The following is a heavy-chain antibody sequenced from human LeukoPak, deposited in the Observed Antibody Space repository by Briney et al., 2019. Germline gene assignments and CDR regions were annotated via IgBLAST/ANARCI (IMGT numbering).Heavy chain of an antibody. CDR1: GHTFTGYY. Sequence: ASVKVSCKASGHTFTGYYMHWVRQAPGQGLEWMGWINANSGGINYALKFQGRVTMTRDTSISTAYMELSRLRSDDTAVYYCARDGYNAPTDAFDIWGQGTMVTVSS. J-gene: IGHJ3*02. V-gene: IGHV1-2*02. CDR3: ARDGYNAPTDAFDI. CDR2: INANSGGI. D-gene: IGHD5-24*01.